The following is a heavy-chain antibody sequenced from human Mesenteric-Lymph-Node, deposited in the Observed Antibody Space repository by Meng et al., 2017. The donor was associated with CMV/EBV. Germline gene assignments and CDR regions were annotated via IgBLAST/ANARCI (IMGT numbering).Heavy chain of an antibody. CDR3: ARSLFSPVIPSAAGL. CDR2: ISSSSSYI. CDR1: GFTFSSYS. J-gene: IGHJ4*02. V-gene: IGHV3-21*01. D-gene: IGHD2-2*01. Sequence: GESLKISCAASGFTFSSYSMNWVRQAPGKGLEWVSSISSSSSYIYYADSVKGRFTISRDNTKNSLYLQMNSLGVEDTALYYCARSLFSPVIPSAAGLWGQGTLVTVSS.